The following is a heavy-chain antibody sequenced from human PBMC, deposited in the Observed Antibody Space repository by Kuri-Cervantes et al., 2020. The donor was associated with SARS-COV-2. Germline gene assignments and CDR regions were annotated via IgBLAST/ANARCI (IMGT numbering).Heavy chain of an antibody. CDR3: ARQMMSSTTIFGVVITRSWFDP. D-gene: IGHD3-3*01. J-gene: IGHJ5*02. CDR1: GGSISSGYY. V-gene: IGHV4-39*01. CDR2: VYYSGST. Sequence: SETLSLTCTVSGGSISSGYYWGWIRQTPGKGLEWIGSVYYSGSTYYKPSLKSRVTISVDTSKRQFSLKLSSVTAADTAVYYCARQMMSSTTIFGVVITRSWFDPWGQGTLVTVSS.